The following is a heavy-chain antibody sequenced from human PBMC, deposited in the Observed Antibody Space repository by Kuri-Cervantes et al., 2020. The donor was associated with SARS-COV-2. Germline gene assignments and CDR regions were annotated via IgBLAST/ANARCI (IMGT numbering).Heavy chain of an antibody. V-gene: IGHV4-59*01. CDR3: ARDAERADDFWSGYKNWFDP. D-gene: IGHD3-3*01. J-gene: IGHJ5*02. CDR2: IYCSGST. CDR1: GGTISSYY. Sequence: SETLSLTCTASGGTISSYYWSWIRQPPGKGLEWIGSIYCSGSTNYNPALKSRVTISVDTSSIQLSLKLSTVTAADTAVYYCARDAERADDFWSGYKNWFDPWGQGTLVTVSS.